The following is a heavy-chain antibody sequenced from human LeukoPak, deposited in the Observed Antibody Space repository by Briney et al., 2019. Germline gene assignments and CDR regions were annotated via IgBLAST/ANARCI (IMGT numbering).Heavy chain of an antibody. V-gene: IGHV3-30*02. Sequence: GGSLRLSCEASGFTFNNFGMHWVRQAPGKGLEWVAFIGYDESKKYYAESVKGRFTISRDDSKNTLYLQMNSLRAEDTAVYYCANSLWAGSGGDFDYWGQGTLVTVSS. CDR1: GFTFNNFG. CDR2: IGYDESKK. J-gene: IGHJ4*02. D-gene: IGHD3/OR15-3a*01. CDR3: ANSLWAGSGGDFDY.